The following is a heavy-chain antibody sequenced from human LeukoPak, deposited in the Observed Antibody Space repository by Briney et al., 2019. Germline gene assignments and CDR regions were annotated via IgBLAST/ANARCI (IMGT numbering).Heavy chain of an antibody. CDR1: GFTFSSYG. CDR2: ISYDGSNK. J-gene: IGHJ4*02. Sequence: GSLRLSCAASGFTFSSYGMHWVRQAPGKGLEWVAVISYDGSNKYYADSVKGRFTISRDNSKNTLYLQMNSLRAEDTAVYYCARLDSSGYYPDLQIDYWGQGTLVTVSS. V-gene: IGHV3-30*03. D-gene: IGHD3-22*01. CDR3: ARLDSSGYYPDLQIDY.